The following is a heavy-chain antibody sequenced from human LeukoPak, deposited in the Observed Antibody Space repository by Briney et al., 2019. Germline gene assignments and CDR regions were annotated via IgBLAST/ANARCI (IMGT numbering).Heavy chain of an antibody. V-gene: IGHV3-7*01. Sequence: GGSLRLSCAASGFTFSSYAMSWVRQAPGKGLEWVANIKQDGSEIYYVDSVKGRFTISRDYATSSVYLQMNTLRAENTAVYYCARGRPGMGIVIDYWGQGTLVTVAS. J-gene: IGHJ4*02. CDR1: GFTFSSYA. CDR3: ARGRPGMGIVIDY. CDR2: IKQDGSEI. D-gene: IGHD7-27*01.